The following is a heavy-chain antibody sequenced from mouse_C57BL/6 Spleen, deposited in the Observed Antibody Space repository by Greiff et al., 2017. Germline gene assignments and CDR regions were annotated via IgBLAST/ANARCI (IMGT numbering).Heavy chain of an antibody. J-gene: IGHJ2*01. CDR1: GYTFTGYW. V-gene: IGHV1-9*01. Sequence: VQLKESGAELMKPGASVKLSCKATGYTFTGYWIEWVKQRPGHGLEWIGEILPGSGSTNDNEKFKGKATFTADTSSNTAYMQLSSLTTEDSAIYYCARRWDPYFDYWGQGTTLTVSS. CDR3: ARRWDPYFDY. CDR2: ILPGSGST. D-gene: IGHD4-1*01.